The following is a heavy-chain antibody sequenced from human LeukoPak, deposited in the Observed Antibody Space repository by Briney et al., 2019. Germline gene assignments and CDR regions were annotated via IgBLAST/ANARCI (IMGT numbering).Heavy chain of an antibody. CDR2: TSYDGSNK. D-gene: IGHD6-6*01. Sequence: RGRSLRLSCAASGFTFSSYAMHWVRQAPGKGLEWVAVTSYDGSNKYYADSVKGRFTISRDNSKNTLYLQMNSLRAEDTAVYYCARDSSSSEGGGDFAYWGQGTLVTVSS. V-gene: IGHV3-30*01. CDR3: ARDSSSSEGGGDFAY. CDR1: GFTFSSYA. J-gene: IGHJ4*02.